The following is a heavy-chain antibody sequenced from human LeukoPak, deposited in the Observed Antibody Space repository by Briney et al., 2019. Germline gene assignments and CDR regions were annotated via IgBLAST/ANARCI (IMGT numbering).Heavy chain of an antibody. J-gene: IGHJ6*03. CDR3: ARESGSSSSVPHYYYYYYMDV. D-gene: IGHD6-6*01. Sequence: SWIRQPPGKGLEWIGYIYYSGSTYYNPSLKSRVTISVDTSKNQFSLKLSSVTAADTAVYYCARESGSSSSVPHYYYYYYMDVWGKGTTVTVSS. V-gene: IGHV4-30-4*07. CDR2: IYYSGST.